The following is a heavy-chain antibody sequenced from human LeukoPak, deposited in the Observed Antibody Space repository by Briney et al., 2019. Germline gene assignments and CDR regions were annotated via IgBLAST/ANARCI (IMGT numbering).Heavy chain of an antibody. D-gene: IGHD6-13*01. CDR1: GYTFTSYG. J-gene: IGHJ5*02. CDR3: ARAQMAAAGPPIWFDP. Sequence: GASVKVSCKASGYTFTSYGIRWVRQAPGQGLEWMGWISAYNGNTNYAQKLQGRVTMTTDTSTSTAYMELRSLRSDDTAVYYCARAQMAAAGPPIWFDPWGQGTLVTVSS. V-gene: IGHV1-18*01. CDR2: ISAYNGNT.